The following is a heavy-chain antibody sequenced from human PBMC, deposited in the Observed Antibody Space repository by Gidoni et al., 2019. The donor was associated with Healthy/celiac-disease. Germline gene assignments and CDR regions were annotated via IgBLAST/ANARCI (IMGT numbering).Heavy chain of an antibody. D-gene: IGHD5-18*01. CDR1: GFTFSSYS. CDR2: ISSSSSYI. J-gene: IGHJ4*02. CDR3: ARDLLNTAMVTVY. Sequence: EVQLVASGGGLFKPGGSLRLSCAASGFTFSSYSMNWVRQAPGKGLEWVSSISSSSSYIYYADSVKGRFTISRDNAKNSLYLQMNSLRAEDTAVYYCARDLLNTAMVTVYWGQGTLVTVSS. V-gene: IGHV3-21*01.